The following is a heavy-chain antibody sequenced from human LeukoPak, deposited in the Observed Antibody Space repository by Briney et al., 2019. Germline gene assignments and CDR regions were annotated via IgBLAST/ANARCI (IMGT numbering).Heavy chain of an antibody. J-gene: IGHJ4*02. Sequence: SETLSLTCTVAGGSISSSSCYWGWIRQPPGKGLEWIGSIYYSRSTYYNPSLKSRVTIPVDTSKNQFSLKLSSVTAADTAVYYCARVGDYYDSSGSELEYWGQGTLVTVSS. CDR3: ARVGDYYDSSGSELEY. CDR1: GGSISSSSCY. D-gene: IGHD3-22*01. V-gene: IGHV4-39*07. CDR2: IYYSRST.